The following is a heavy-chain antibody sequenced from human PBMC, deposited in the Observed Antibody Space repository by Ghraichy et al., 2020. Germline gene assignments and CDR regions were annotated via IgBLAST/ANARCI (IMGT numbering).Heavy chain of an antibody. D-gene: IGHD1-26*01. CDR3: ARGRRELGRFDS. V-gene: IGHV4-34*01. J-gene: IGHJ4*02. CDR2: ISHSGIS. CDR1: GGSLSGYY. Sequence: SQTLSLTCGVYGGSLSGYYWTWIRQPPGKGLEWIGEISHSGISRYSPSLKSRVIISIDTSKNQFSLLLRSVTAADTAVYYCARGRRELGRFDSWGQGTLVTVSS.